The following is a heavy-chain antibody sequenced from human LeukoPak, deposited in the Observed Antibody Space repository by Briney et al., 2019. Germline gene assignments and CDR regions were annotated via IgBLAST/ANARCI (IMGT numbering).Heavy chain of an antibody. CDR1: GFSFSVYE. V-gene: IGHV3-48*03. Sequence: GGSLRLSCAASGFSFSVYEMHWVRQAPGKGLEWISDISSSGTTTYYADSVKGRFTISRDNSKNTLYLQMNSLRAEDTAVYYCAKGDDILTGYFDYWGQGTLVTVSS. J-gene: IGHJ4*02. CDR3: AKGDDILTGYFDY. CDR2: ISSSGTTT. D-gene: IGHD3-9*01.